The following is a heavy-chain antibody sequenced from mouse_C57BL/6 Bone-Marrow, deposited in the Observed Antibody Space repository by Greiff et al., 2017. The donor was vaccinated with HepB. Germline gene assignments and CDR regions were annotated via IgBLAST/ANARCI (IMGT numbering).Heavy chain of an antibody. V-gene: IGHV1S26*01. CDR1: GYTFTSYT. D-gene: IGHD2-4*01. Sequence: QVQLQQPGAELVKPGASVKMSCKASGYTFTSYTMHWVKQRPGQGLEWIGYINPSSGYTKYNQKFKDKATLTADISSSTAYMQLSSLTSEDSAVYYCARLMITTYYFDYWGQGTTLTVSS. CDR2: INPSSGYT. J-gene: IGHJ2*01. CDR3: ARLMITTYYFDY.